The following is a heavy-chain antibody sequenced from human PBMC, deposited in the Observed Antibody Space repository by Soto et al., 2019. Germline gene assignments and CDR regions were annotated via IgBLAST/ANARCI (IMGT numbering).Heavy chain of an antibody. J-gene: IGHJ6*02. V-gene: IGHV3-23*01. CDR3: AKPLQQWLLQGSGVDV. CDR1: GFRFSEYS. CDR2: ISGDTATT. D-gene: IGHD6-19*01. Sequence: GGSLRLSCAASGFRFSEYSMTLVRQSPGKGLQWVSAISGDTATTHYADSVKGRFTISRDNSRDTLYLQMNSLRVEDTAIYYCAKPLQQWLLQGSGVDVWGQGTTVTVSS.